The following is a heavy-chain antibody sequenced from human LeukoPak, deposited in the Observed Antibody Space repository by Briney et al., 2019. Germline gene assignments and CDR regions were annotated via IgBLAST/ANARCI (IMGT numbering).Heavy chain of an antibody. J-gene: IGHJ4*02. CDR2: IKQDGSEK. CDR3: ARDLREWLTRFDY. CDR1: GFTFSSYW. D-gene: IGHD6-19*01. V-gene: IGHV3-7*01. Sequence: GGSLRLSCAASGFTFSSYWMSWVRQAPGKGLEWVANIKQDGSEKYYVDSVKGRFTISRDNAKNSLYLQMNSLRAEDTAVYYCARDLREWLTRFDYWGQGNLVTVSS.